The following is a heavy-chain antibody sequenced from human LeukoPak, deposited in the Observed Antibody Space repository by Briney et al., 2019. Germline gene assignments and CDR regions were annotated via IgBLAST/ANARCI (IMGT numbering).Heavy chain of an antibody. J-gene: IGHJ3*02. CDR1: GFTVSSNY. D-gene: IGHD2-15*01. Sequence: GGSLRLSCAASGFTVSSNYMTWVRQAPGKGLEWVSVIYPGGRAYYIDSVKGRFTISRDNSKNTLYLQMNSLVAEDTAVYYCTTYSGLHERRYGFDIWGRRTMVTVSS. CDR3: TTYSGLHERRYGFDI. V-gene: IGHV3-53*01. CDR2: IYPGGRA.